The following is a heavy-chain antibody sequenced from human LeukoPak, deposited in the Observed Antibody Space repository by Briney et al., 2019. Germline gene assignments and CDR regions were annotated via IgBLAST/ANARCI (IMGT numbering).Heavy chain of an antibody. CDR3: ARDEIWSGYQIDYYYYYMDV. V-gene: IGHV1-2*02. CDR1: GYTFTGYY. D-gene: IGHD3-3*01. CDR2: INPNSGGT. J-gene: IGHJ6*03. Sequence: GASVKVSCKASGYTFTGYYMHWVRQAPGQGLEWMGWINPNSGGTNYAQKFQGRVTMTRDTSISTAYMELSRLRSDDTAVCYCARDEIWSGYQIDYYYYYMDVWGKGTTVTVSS.